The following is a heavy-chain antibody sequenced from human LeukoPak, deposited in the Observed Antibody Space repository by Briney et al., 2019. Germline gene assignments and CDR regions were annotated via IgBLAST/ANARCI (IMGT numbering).Heavy chain of an antibody. J-gene: IGHJ5*02. CDR3: ARSSGSHPRLNWFDP. V-gene: IGHV3-30-3*02. Sequence: QPGGSLRLSCAASGFTFSSYAMHWVRQAPGKRLEWVAVISYDGSNKYYADSVKGRFTISRDNSKNTLYLQMNSLRAEDTAVYYCARSSGSHPRLNWFDPWGQGTLVTVSS. CDR1: GFTFSSYA. D-gene: IGHD1-26*01. CDR2: ISYDGSNK.